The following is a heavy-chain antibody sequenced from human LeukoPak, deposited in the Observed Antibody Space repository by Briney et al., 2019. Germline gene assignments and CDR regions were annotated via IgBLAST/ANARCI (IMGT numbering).Heavy chain of an antibody. CDR1: GFTFSNYE. Sequence: GGSLRLSCAASGFTFSNYEMNWVRQAPGKWLEWVSYISGRGDVIYYADSVKGRFTISRDNSENTLYLQMNSLRAEDTAVYYCAKSVARVSGWYGLDVWGQGTTVTVSS. CDR2: ISGRGDVI. D-gene: IGHD6-19*01. J-gene: IGHJ6*02. CDR3: AKSVARVSGWYGLDV. V-gene: IGHV3-48*03.